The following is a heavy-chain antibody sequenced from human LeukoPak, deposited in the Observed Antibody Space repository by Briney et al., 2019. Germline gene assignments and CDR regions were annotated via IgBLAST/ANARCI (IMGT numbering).Heavy chain of an antibody. Sequence: GGSLRLSCAASGFTFSSYAMNWVRQAPGKGLEWVSSISSSSSYIYYADSVKGRFTISRDNAKNSLYLQMNSLRAEDTAVYYCARELQPPIYDPGSGMDVWGQGTTVTVSS. J-gene: IGHJ6*02. CDR2: ISSSSSYI. V-gene: IGHV3-21*01. D-gene: IGHD1-1*01. CDR1: GFTFSSYA. CDR3: ARELQPPIYDPGSGMDV.